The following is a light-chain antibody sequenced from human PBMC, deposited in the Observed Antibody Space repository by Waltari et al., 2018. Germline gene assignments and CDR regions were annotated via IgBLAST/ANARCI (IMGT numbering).Light chain of an antibody. CDR2: GAS. Sequence: EVLMTQSPATLSVSPGERVILSCRASQNIHDILAWYQQKPGQAPRLLIYGASTRATAIPARFRGSGSGTEFTLTISSLQSEDFAIYYCQQYNKWPPLTFGGGTKVEIK. V-gene: IGKV3-15*01. J-gene: IGKJ4*01. CDR3: QQYNKWPPLT. CDR1: QNIHDI.